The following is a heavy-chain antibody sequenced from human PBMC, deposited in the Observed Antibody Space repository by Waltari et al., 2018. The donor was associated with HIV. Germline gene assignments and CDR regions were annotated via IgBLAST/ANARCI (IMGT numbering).Heavy chain of an antibody. V-gene: IGHV4-34*01. CDR3: ARTYKRITLFEIIRELSWFDP. CDR1: GGSFDEYY. J-gene: IGHJ5*02. Sequence: QVQLQQRGAGLLKPSETLSLTCAIYGGSFDEYYWAWIRQPPEKGLEWRGEINNIGTTTHNPSLKSRVTVSRDTSKNEFSVNLRSVTAADTAVYYCARTYKRITLFEIIRELSWFDPWGQGTLVTVSS. CDR2: INNIGTT. D-gene: IGHD1-7*01.